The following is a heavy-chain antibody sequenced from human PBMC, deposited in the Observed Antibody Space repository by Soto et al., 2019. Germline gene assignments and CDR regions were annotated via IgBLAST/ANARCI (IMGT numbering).Heavy chain of an antibody. V-gene: IGHV1-69*13. J-gene: IGHJ6*02. CDR3: AVETRVYYYYGMDV. Sequence: SVKVSCKTSGGTFGNSGINWVRQAPGQGLEWMGGIIPIFGAPNYAQKFQDRITITADQFTSTAYMELSSVTAADTAVYYCAVETRVYYYYGMDVWGQGTTVTVSS. D-gene: IGHD1-7*01. CDR2: IIPIFGAP. CDR1: GGTFGNSG.